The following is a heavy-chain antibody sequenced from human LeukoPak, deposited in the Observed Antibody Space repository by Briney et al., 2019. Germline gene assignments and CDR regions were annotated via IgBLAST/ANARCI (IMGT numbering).Heavy chain of an antibody. Sequence: PSETLSLTCTVSGGSIKGSYWTWIRQPPGKGLECIGYIYYSGATNYNPSLKRRVTISVDTSSNHFSLRLRSVPAADTAVYYCGRLFGVRGSGYMDVWGQGTTVTVSS. CDR3: GRLFGVRGSGYMDV. J-gene: IGHJ6*02. CDR2: IYYSGAT. CDR1: GGSIKGSY. D-gene: IGHD3-10*01. V-gene: IGHV4-59*01.